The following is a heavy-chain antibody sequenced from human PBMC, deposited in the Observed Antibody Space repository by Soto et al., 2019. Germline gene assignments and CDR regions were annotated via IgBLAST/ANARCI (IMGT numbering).Heavy chain of an antibody. CDR2: IIPIFGTA. D-gene: IGHD3-10*01. CDR1: GGTFSSYA. V-gene: IGHV1-69*13. Sequence: SVKVSCKASGGTFSSYAISWVRQAPGQGLEWMGGIIPIFGTANYAQKFQGRVTITADESTSTAYMELSSLRSEDTAVYYCARVPYYYYCSKSFRSYYFAYWAQGTLVTVSS. CDR3: ARVPYYYYCSKSFRSYYFAY. J-gene: IGHJ4*02.